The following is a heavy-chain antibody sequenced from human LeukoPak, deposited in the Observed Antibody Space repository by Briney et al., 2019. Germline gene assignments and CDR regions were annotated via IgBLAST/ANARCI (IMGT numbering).Heavy chain of an antibody. V-gene: IGHV4-59*01. CDR2: IYYSGST. CDR3: ARGSWPYYFDY. J-gene: IGHJ4*02. Sequence: SETLSLTCTVSGGSISSYYWSWIREPPGKGLEWIGNIYYSGSTNYNPSLKSRVTISVDTSKNQFSLKLSSLTAADTAVYYCARGSWPYYFDYWGQGTLVTVPS. CDR1: GGSISSYY.